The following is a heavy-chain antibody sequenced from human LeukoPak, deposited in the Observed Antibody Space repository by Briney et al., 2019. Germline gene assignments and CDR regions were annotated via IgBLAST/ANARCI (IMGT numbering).Heavy chain of an antibody. J-gene: IGHJ5*02. CDR2: IYSTGTT. V-gene: IGHV4-4*07. Sequence: PSETLSLTCTVSGGSMNQYYWSWIRQPAGKGLEWIGRIYSTGTTYYKPSLKSRVTMSVDTSHNQFFLKLNSVTAADTAVYYCAREARSGYEGFWSDPWGQGTVVTVST. CDR1: GGSMNQYY. CDR3: AREARSGYEGFWSDP. D-gene: IGHD5-12*01.